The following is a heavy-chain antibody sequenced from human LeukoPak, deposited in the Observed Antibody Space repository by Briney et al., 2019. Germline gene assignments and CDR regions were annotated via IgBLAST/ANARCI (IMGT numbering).Heavy chain of an antibody. V-gene: IGHV3-48*01. CDR3: ARTRIGYCSGGRCYRYPFDY. CDR1: GFTFSSYS. J-gene: IGHJ4*02. CDR2: ISSSSSTI. D-gene: IGHD2-15*01. Sequence: GGSLRLSCAASGFTFSSYSMNWVRQAPGKGLEWVSYISSSSSTIYYADSVKGRFTISRDNAKNSLYLQMNSLRAEDTAVYYCARTRIGYCSGGRCYRYPFDYWGQGTMVTVSS.